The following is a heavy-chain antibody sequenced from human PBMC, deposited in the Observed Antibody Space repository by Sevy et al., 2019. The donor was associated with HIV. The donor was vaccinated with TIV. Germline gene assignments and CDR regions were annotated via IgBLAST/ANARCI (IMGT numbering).Heavy chain of an antibody. CDR3: AKWPPCSDGTLDI. J-gene: IGHJ3*02. Sequence: GGSLRLSCAASGFTFDNYAMHWARQAPGKGLEWVSSICRNSGSIGYVDSVKGRFTISRDNAKNTLYLQMNSLRAEDTAIYYCAKWPPCSDGTLDIWGQGTMVTVSS. CDR1: GFTFDNYA. D-gene: IGHD1-1*01. V-gene: IGHV3-9*01. CDR2: ICRNSGSI.